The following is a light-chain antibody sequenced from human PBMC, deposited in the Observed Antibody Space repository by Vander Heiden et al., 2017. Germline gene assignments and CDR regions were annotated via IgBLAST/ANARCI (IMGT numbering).Light chain of an antibody. CDR3: HQRNTWPLT. CDR1: QSVSSD. CDR2: DVS. V-gene: IGKV3-11*01. Sequence: EIVLTQSPATLSLSPGERATLSCRASQSVSSDFAWYQQKPGQAPRLLIYDVSSRATGIPARFSGSGSGTDFTLTISSLEPEDFAVYYCHQRNTWPLTFGGGTKVEIK. J-gene: IGKJ4*01.